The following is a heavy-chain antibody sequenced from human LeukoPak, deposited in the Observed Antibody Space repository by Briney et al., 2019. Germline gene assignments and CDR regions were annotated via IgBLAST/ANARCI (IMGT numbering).Heavy chain of an antibody. Sequence: ASVKVSCKASGYTFTSSYMHWVRQAPGQGLEWMGIINPSGGSTSYAQKFKGRVTMTRDMSTSTVYMELSSLRSEDTAVYYCARDQSVVVSQIDYWGQGTLVTVSS. CDR3: ARDQSVVVSQIDY. CDR1: GYTFTSSY. V-gene: IGHV1-46*01. D-gene: IGHD3-22*01. CDR2: INPSGGST. J-gene: IGHJ4*02.